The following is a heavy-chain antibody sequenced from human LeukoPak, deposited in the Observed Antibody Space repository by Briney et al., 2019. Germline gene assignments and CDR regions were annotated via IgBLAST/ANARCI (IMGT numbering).Heavy chain of an antibody. D-gene: IGHD2-21*01. CDR2: IYSGGST. Sequence: GGSLRLSCAASGFTVGTNSMSWVHQSPGKGLEWVSVIYSGGSTYYADSVNGRFTVSRDNSRNTLFLQMNSLRAEDTALYYCASAREYCGSAECYEYFHHWGQGTLVTVSS. CDR3: ASAREYCGSAECYEYFHH. V-gene: IGHV3-53*01. CDR1: GFTVGTNS. J-gene: IGHJ1*01.